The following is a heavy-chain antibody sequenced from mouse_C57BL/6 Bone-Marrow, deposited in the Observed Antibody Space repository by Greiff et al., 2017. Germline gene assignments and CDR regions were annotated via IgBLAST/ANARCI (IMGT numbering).Heavy chain of an antibody. V-gene: IGHV3-5*01. J-gene: IGHJ1*03. Sequence: EVKVVESGPGLVKPSQTVFLTCTVTGISITTGNYRWSWIRQFPGNKLEWIGYIYYSGTITYTQFLPRPPTITRDTPKNQFFLEMNSLTAEDTATYYGARDRPPYYGSSYWDFDVWGTGTTVTVSS. CDR3: ARDRPPYYGSSYWDFDV. D-gene: IGHD1-1*01. CDR2: IYYSGTI. CDR1: GISITTGNYR.